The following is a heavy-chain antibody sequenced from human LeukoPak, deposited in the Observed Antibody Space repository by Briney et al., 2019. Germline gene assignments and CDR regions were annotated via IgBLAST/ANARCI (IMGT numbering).Heavy chain of an antibody. Sequence: TSETLSLTCTVSGGSISSGDYYWSWIRQPPGKGLEWIGYIYYSGSTYYNPSLKSRVTISVDTSKNQFSLKLSSVTAADTAVYYCARDPGYYDEWGLWGQGTLVTVSS. J-gene: IGHJ4*02. D-gene: IGHD3-22*01. CDR3: ARDPGYYDEWGL. CDR2: IYYSGST. CDR1: GGSISSGDYY. V-gene: IGHV4-30-4*08.